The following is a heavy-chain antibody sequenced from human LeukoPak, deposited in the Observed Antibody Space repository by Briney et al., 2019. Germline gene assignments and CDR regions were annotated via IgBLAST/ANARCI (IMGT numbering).Heavy chain of an antibody. Sequence: GRSLRLSCPASGFTFDDYAMHWVRQAPGKGLEWVSGISWNSGSIGYADSVKGRFTISRDNAKNSLYLQMNSLRAEDMALYYCAKEHYYYDSTGPLDYWGQGTLVTVSS. CDR3: AKEHYYYDSTGPLDY. CDR2: ISWNSGSI. V-gene: IGHV3-9*03. CDR1: GFTFDDYA. D-gene: IGHD3-22*01. J-gene: IGHJ4*02.